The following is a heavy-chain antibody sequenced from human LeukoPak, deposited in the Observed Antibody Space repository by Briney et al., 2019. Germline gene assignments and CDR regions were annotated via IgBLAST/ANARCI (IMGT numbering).Heavy chain of an antibody. CDR2: IYYSGTT. J-gene: IGHJ4*02. CDR1: GGSISTGGYY. CDR3: ASSTSLEMATIPGYFDY. Sequence: SQTLSLTCTVSGGSISTGGYYWSWIRQHPGKGLEWIGSIYYSGTTYYIPSLKSRVSISVDTSKNQFSLKLSSVTAADTAVYYCASSTSLEMATIPGYFDYWGQGTLVTVSS. D-gene: IGHD5-24*01. V-gene: IGHV4-31*03.